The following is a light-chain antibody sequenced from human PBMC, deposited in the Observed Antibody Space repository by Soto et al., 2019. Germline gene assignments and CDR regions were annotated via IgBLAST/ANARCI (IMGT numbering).Light chain of an antibody. CDR2: SNN. V-gene: IGLV1-44*01. J-gene: IGLJ1*01. Sequence: QSALAQPPSASGTPGQRVTISCSGSSSNIGTNTVNWYQQLPGTAPKLLIYSNNQRPSGVPDRFSGSKSGTSASLAISGLQSEDEADYYCAAWDDSLSGNVFGSGTTVTVL. CDR1: SSNIGTNT. CDR3: AAWDDSLSGNV.